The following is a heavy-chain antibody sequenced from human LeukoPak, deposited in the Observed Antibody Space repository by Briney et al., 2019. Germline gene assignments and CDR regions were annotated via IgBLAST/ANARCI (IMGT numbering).Heavy chain of an antibody. V-gene: IGHV4-4*07. J-gene: IGHJ6*03. D-gene: IGHD3-3*01. Sequence: SETLSLTCTVSGGYITVYYWTWIRQPAGKGLEWIGRIYSDGSTKYNPSLKSRVTMSVDTSKNQFSLKMKSMTAADTAVYYCARVDFGGICYYLDVWGKGTAVTVS. CDR3: ARVDFGGICYYLDV. CDR1: GGYITVYY. CDR2: IYSDGST.